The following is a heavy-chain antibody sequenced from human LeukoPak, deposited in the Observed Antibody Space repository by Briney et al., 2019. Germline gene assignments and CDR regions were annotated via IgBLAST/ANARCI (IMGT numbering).Heavy chain of an antibody. CDR2: IYYSGST. CDR1: GGSISSSSYY. V-gene: IGHV4-39*01. CDR3: ARLHSGSYGY. J-gene: IGHJ4*02. Sequence: SETLSLTCTVSGGSISSSSYYWGWIRQPPGKGLQWIGSIYYSGSTYYNPSLKSRVTMSVDTSKNQFSLKLSSVTAADTAVYYCARLHSGSYGYWGQGTLVTVSS. D-gene: IGHD1-26*01.